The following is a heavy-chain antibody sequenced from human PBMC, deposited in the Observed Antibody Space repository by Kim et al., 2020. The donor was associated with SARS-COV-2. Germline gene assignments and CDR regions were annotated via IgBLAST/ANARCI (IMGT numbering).Heavy chain of an antibody. CDR3: ARSPGGIAARRNAFDI. V-gene: IGHV1-46*01. Sequence: FPGRVTMTRDTSTSTVYMELSSLRSEDTAVYYCARSPGGIAARRNAFDIWGQGTMVTVSS. J-gene: IGHJ3*02. D-gene: IGHD6-6*01.